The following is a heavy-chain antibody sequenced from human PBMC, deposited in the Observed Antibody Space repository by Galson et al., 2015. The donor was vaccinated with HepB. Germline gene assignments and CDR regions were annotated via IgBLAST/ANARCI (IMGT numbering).Heavy chain of an antibody. J-gene: IGHJ3*02. Sequence: SLRLSCAASGFTFSSYSMNWVRQAPGKGLEWVSYISSSSSTIYYADSVKGRFTISRDNAKNSLYLQMNSLRAEDTAVYYCAIIAAAVGVGDAFDIWGQGTMVTVSS. CDR1: GFTFSSYS. CDR3: AIIAAAVGVGDAFDI. D-gene: IGHD6-13*01. V-gene: IGHV3-48*01. CDR2: ISSSSSTI.